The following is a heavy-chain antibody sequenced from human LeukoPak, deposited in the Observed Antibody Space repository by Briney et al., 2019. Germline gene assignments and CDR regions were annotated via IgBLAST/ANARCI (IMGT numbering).Heavy chain of an antibody. V-gene: IGHV5-51*01. D-gene: IGHD4-17*01. J-gene: IGHJ4*02. CDR2: IFPDDSDT. CDR1: GFDFTRDW. Sequence: GESLKISCRFSGFDFTRDWIGWVRLMPGKGLEWMGIIFPDDSDTRYSPSFQGQVTLSADKSISTAYLQWSSLKASDTAIYYCARQDPTTVTAFDYWGQGTLVTVSS. CDR3: ARQDPTTVTAFDY.